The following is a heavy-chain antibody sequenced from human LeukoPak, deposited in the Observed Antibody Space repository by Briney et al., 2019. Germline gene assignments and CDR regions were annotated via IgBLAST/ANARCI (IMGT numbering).Heavy chain of an antibody. D-gene: IGHD6-6*01. CDR2: ISAYNGNT. CDR3: ARGSAARPDDYYGMDV. CDR1: GYTFTSYG. Sequence: ASVKVSCKASGYTFTSYGISWVRQAPGQGLEWLGWISAYNGNTNYAQKLQGRVTMTTDTSTSTAYMELRSLRSDDTAVYYCARGSAARPDDYYGMDVWGQGTTVTVSS. V-gene: IGHV1-18*01. J-gene: IGHJ6*02.